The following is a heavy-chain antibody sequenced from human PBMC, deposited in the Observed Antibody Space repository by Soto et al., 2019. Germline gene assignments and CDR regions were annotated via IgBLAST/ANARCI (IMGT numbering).Heavy chain of an antibody. J-gene: IGHJ6*03. D-gene: IGHD6-6*01. V-gene: IGHV3-15*01. Sequence: EVQLVESGGGLVKPGGSLRLSCAASGFTFSNAWMSWVRQAPGKGLEWVGRIKSKTDGGTTDYAAPVKGRFTISRDDSKNTLYLQMISLKTEDTAVYYGTTELAGSSSAHYYYYMDVWGKGTTVTVSS. CDR3: TTELAGSSSAHYYYYMDV. CDR2: IKSKTDGGTT. CDR1: GFTFSNAW.